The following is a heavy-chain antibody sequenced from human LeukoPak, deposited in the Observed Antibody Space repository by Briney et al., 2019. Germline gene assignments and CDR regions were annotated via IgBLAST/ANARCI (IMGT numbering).Heavy chain of an antibody. CDR1: GYTFTSYG. Sequence: ASVKVSCKASGYTFTSYGISWVRQAPGQGLEWMGWISAYNGNTNYAQKLQGRVTMTTDTSTSTAYMELSRLRSDDTAVYYCARSYYYGSGSYYIRWFDPWGQGTLVTVSS. CDR3: ARSYYYGSGSYYIRWFDP. J-gene: IGHJ5*02. D-gene: IGHD3-10*01. CDR2: ISAYNGNT. V-gene: IGHV1-18*01.